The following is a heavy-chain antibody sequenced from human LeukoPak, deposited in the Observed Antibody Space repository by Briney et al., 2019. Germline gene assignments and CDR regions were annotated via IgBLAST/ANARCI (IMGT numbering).Heavy chain of an antibody. CDR2: ISYNSDTI. V-gene: IGHV3-9*01. CDR1: GFTFDDYA. Sequence: GRSLRLSCAASGFTFDDYAMHWVRQAPGKGLEWVSGISYNSDTIAYADSVKGRFTISRDNAKNSLYLQMNSLRAEDTAVYYCARAYSSGWYDAFDIWGQGTMVTVSS. D-gene: IGHD6-19*01. J-gene: IGHJ3*02. CDR3: ARAYSSGWYDAFDI.